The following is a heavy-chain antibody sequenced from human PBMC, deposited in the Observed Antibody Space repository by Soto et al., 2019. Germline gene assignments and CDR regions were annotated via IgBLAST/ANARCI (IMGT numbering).Heavy chain of an antibody. CDR3: ARELSISWLNNGFDL. V-gene: IGHV4-31*03. CDR2: TYNNGNT. Sequence: QVQLRESGAGLVEPSQTVSLTCSISDDSLRKGGYHWTWIRQFRGRGLEWIGYTYNNGNTYYNPSLKGRVSISEDRSNNQFSLRLSSATAADTAVYYCARELSISWLNNGFDLGGQGMLVTVSS. D-gene: IGHD6-13*01. J-gene: IGHJ5*02. CDR1: DDSLRKGGYH.